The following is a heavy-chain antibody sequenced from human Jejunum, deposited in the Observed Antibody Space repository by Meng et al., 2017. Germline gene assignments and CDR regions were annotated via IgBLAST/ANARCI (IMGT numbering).Heavy chain of an antibody. CDR2: INTRTGGT. D-gene: IGHD1-26*01. J-gene: IGHJ4*02. CDR3: ARELISYAFDY. CDR1: GYTFPDYY. V-gene: IGHV1-2*06. Sequence: GQLVRSAAEGKEPGASLQVSRKASGYTFPDYYLYWVRKAPGQGLEWMGRINTRTGGTIYTQKFYGRVTMTRDTSISTAYMELSRLRSDDTAVYYCARELISYAFDYWGQGSLVTVSS.